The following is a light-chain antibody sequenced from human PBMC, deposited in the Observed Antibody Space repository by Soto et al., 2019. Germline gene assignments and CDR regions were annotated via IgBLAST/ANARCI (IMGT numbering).Light chain of an antibody. CDR3: QQYRSWPRT. Sequence: EIVLTQSPATLSVSPGERVTLSCRASQSVDINLAWYQQKPGQAPRLLIYGASTRATDMPGRFSGRGAGAEFTLTISSLQSEDFAVYYCQQYRSWPRTFGQGTKVESK. CDR1: QSVDIN. V-gene: IGKV3-15*01. J-gene: IGKJ1*01. CDR2: GAS.